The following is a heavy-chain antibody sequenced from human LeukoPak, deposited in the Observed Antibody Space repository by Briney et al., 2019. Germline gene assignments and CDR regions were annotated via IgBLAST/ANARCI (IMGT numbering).Heavy chain of an antibody. Sequence: PSETLSLTCAVYGGSFSGYYWSWIRQPPGKGLEWIGEINHSGSTNYNPSLKSRFTISVHTSKNRFSLKLSSVTAADTAVYYCARDTAMAWGYYYYMDVWGKGTTVTVSS. CDR1: GGSFSGYY. J-gene: IGHJ6*03. CDR3: ARDTAMAWGYYYYMDV. V-gene: IGHV4-34*01. CDR2: INHSGST. D-gene: IGHD5-18*01.